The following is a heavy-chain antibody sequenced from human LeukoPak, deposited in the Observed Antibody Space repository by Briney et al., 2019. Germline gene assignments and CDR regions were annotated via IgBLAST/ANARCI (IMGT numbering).Heavy chain of an antibody. CDR3: AKDQDSSGWYLRYSFDY. V-gene: IGHV3-23*01. D-gene: IGHD6-19*01. Sequence: GGSLRLSCAASGFTFSSFVMTWVRQTPGKGLEWVSGISGSGANTYYAASVKGRFTISRDNSKNTLYVQMNSLRAEDTAVYYCAKDQDSSGWYLRYSFDYWGQGTLVTVSS. J-gene: IGHJ4*02. CDR2: ISGSGANT. CDR1: GFTFSSFV.